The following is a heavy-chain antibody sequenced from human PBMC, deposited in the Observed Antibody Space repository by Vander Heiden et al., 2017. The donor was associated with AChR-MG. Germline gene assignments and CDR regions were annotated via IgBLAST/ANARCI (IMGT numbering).Heavy chain of an antibody. Sequence: QVQLVESGGGVVQPGRSLRLSCAASGFTFSSYAMHWVRQAPGKGLGWVAVIAYDGSNKYYADSVKGRFTISRDNSKNTLYLQMNSLRAEDTAVYYCARDRRGGFGEGGAFDIWGQGTMVTVSS. CDR1: GFTFSSYA. CDR2: IAYDGSNK. D-gene: IGHD3-10*01. CDR3: ARDRRGGFGEGGAFDI. J-gene: IGHJ3*02. V-gene: IGHV3-30-3*01.